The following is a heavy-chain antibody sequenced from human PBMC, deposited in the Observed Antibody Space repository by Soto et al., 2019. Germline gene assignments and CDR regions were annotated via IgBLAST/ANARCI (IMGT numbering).Heavy chain of an antibody. Sequence: QVQLVQSGAEVTKPGASVKVSCKASGYTFTAYYIHWVRQAPGQGLEWMGWINPNSGGTNYAQKLQGWVTMTRDTSISTAYMGLSRLRSDDTAVYYCARGPTVTTYEYYYYGMDVWGQGTTVTVSS. V-gene: IGHV1-2*04. J-gene: IGHJ6*02. CDR1: GYTFTAYY. CDR3: ARGPTVTTYEYYYYGMDV. CDR2: INPNSGGT. D-gene: IGHD4-17*01.